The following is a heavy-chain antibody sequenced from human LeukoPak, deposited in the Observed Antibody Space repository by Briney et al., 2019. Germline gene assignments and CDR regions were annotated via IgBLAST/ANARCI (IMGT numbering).Heavy chain of an antibody. D-gene: IGHD2-15*01. CDR3: ARLGYCSGGSCYSDQGFDY. CDR1: GGSISSYY. V-gene: IGHV4-59*08. J-gene: IGHJ4*02. Sequence: SETLSLTCTVSGGSISSYYCSWIRQPPGKGLEWIGYIYYSGSTNYNPSLKSRVTISVDTSKNQFSLKLSSVTAADTAVYYCARLGYCSGGSCYSDQGFDYWGQGTLVTVSS. CDR2: IYYSGST.